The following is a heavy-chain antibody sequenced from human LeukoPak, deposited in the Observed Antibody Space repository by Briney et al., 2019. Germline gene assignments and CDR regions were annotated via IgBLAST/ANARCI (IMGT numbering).Heavy chain of an antibody. CDR3: ARDREYGYNFSPPRYYYYYYMDV. J-gene: IGHJ6*03. CDR2: IIPIFGTA. Sequence: ASVKVSCKAPGGTFSSYAISWVRQAPGQGLEWMGGIIPIFGTANYAQKFQGRVTITADESTSTAYMELSSLRSEDTAVYYCARDREYGYNFSPPRYYYYYYMDVWGKGTTVTVSS. V-gene: IGHV1-69*13. CDR1: GGTFSSYA. D-gene: IGHD5-24*01.